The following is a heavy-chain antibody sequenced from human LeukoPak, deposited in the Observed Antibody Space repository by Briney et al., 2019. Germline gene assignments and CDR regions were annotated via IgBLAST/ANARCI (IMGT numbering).Heavy chain of an antibody. J-gene: IGHJ4*02. Sequence: SVKVSCKASGGTFSSYAISWVRQARGRGLDWMGGIIPIFGTANYAQKFQGRVTITADKSTSTAYMELSSLRSEDTAVYYCARAYSAYDWGHWGQGTLVTVSS. CDR2: IIPIFGTA. CDR3: ARAYSAYDWGH. V-gene: IGHV1-69*06. CDR1: GGTFSSYA. D-gene: IGHD5-12*01.